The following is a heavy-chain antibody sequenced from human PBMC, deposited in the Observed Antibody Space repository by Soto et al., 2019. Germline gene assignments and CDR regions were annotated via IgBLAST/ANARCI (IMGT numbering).Heavy chain of an antibody. J-gene: IGHJ4*02. V-gene: IGHV1-69*06. D-gene: IGHD3-22*01. CDR3: ARARGKNYYDSSGYLDY. CDR1: GGTFSSYA. CDR2: IIPIFGTA. Sequence: SVKVSCKASGGTFSSYAISWVRQAPGQGLEWMGGIIPIFGTANYAQKFQGRVTITADKSTSTAYMELSSLRSEDTAVYYCARARGKNYYDSSGYLDYWGQGTLVTVSS.